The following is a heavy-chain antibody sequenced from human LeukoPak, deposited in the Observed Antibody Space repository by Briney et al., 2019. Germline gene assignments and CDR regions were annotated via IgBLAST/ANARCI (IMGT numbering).Heavy chain of an antibody. V-gene: IGHV3-48*01. Sequence: GGSLRLSCAASGFTFSSCSMNWVRQAPGKGLDWVSYISSSSTTIYYADSVKGRFTISRDNSKNTLYLQMNSLRAEDTAVYYCARNYGSGSYRGIDPWGQGTLVTVSS. J-gene: IGHJ5*02. CDR3: ARNYGSGSYRGIDP. CDR1: GFTFSSCS. CDR2: ISSSSTTI. D-gene: IGHD3-10*01.